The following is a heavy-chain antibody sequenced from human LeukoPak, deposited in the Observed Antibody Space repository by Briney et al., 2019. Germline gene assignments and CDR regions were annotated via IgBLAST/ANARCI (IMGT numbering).Heavy chain of an antibody. CDR1: GFTVSSNY. CDR2: IYSGGST. Sequence: GGSLRLSCAASGFTVSSNYMSWVSQAPGKGLEWVSVIYSGGSTYYADSVKGRFTISRDNSKNTLYLQMNSLRAEDTAVYYCARELAEALDIWGQGTMVTVSS. J-gene: IGHJ3*02. V-gene: IGHV3-53*01. CDR3: ARELAEALDI.